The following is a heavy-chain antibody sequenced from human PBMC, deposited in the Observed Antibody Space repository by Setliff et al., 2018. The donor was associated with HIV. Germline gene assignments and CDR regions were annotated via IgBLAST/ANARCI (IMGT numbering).Heavy chain of an antibody. CDR1: GGSISNNSYY. V-gene: IGHV4-39*01. CDR2: LFYNGNT. Sequence: KASETLSLTCTVSGGSISNNSYYWGWVRQPPGKGLELIGNLFYNGNTYYNPSLKSRVTISVDTSKNQFSLKLSSVTAADTAIYFCARQFRYPNRAVAGVDYWGQGTLVTVSS. CDR3: ARQFRYPNRAVAGVDY. D-gene: IGHD6-19*01. J-gene: IGHJ4*02.